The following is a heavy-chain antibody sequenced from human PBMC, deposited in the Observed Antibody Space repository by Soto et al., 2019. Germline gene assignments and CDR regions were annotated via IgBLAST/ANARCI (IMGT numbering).Heavy chain of an antibody. D-gene: IGHD3-10*01. V-gene: IGHV4-34*01. Sequence: QVQLQQWGAGLLKPSETLSLTCAVYGGSFSGYYWSWIRQPPGKGLEWIGEINHSGSTNYNPSLKSRVXISADXXKNQFSLKLSSVTAADTAVYYCARGLRFGANWFDPWGQGTLVTVSS. CDR2: INHSGST. CDR3: ARGLRFGANWFDP. CDR1: GGSFSGYY. J-gene: IGHJ5*02.